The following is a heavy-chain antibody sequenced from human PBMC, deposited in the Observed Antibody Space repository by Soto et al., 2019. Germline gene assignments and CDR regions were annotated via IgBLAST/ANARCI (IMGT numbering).Heavy chain of an antibody. V-gene: IGHV4-31*03. CDR1: GGSISSGAYY. Sequence: QVQLQESGPGLVEPSQTLSLTCTVSGGSISSGAYYWSWIRQHPGKGLEWIGYMYYSGSTYYNPSLKSRVTMSVDTSKIQLSLKLSSVTAADTAVYYCASIGGATLSRTGPPSLYDKYGMDVWGQGTTVTFSS. J-gene: IGHJ6*02. CDR3: ASIGGATLSRTGPPSLYDKYGMDV. CDR2: MYYSGST. D-gene: IGHD5-12*01.